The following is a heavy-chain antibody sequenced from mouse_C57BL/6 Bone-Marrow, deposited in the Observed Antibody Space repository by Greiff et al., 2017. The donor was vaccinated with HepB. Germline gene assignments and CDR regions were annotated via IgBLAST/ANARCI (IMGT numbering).Heavy chain of an antibody. V-gene: IGHV5-17*01. J-gene: IGHJ4*01. Sequence: EVQLVESGGGLVKPGGSLKLSCAASGFTFSDYGMHWVRQAPEKGLEWVAYISSGSSTIYYADTVKGRFTISRDNAKNTLFLQMTSLRSEDTAMYYCARDYGSGGYAMDYWGQGTSVTVSS. D-gene: IGHD1-1*01. CDR3: ARDYGSGGYAMDY. CDR2: ISSGSSTI. CDR1: GFTFSDYG.